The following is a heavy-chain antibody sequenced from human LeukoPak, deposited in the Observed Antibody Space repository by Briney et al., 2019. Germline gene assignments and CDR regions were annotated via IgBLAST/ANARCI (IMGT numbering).Heavy chain of an antibody. V-gene: IGHV1-69*05. CDR3: ARDTRLRYYYGSGSYYNFDY. Sequence: SVKVSCKASGGTFSSYAISWVRQAPGQGLEWMGGIIPIFGTANYAQKLQGRVAMTTDTSTSTAYMELRSLRSDDTAVYYCARDTRLRYYYGSGSYYNFDYWGQGTLVTVSS. CDR1: GGTFSSYA. D-gene: IGHD3-10*01. J-gene: IGHJ4*02. CDR2: IIPIFGTA.